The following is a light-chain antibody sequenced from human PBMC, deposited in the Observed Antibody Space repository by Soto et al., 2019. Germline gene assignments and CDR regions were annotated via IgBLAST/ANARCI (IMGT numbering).Light chain of an antibody. V-gene: IGKV1-5*03. CDR1: QSISTW. Sequence: DIQMTQSPSTLSASVGDRVTMTCRASQSISTWLAWYQQRPGRAPKLLIYKASTLEVGVPSNFSGSASGTEFTLTISSLQPDDFATYYCQQYNTFPWTFGQGTKVEIK. J-gene: IGKJ1*01. CDR2: KAS. CDR3: QQYNTFPWT.